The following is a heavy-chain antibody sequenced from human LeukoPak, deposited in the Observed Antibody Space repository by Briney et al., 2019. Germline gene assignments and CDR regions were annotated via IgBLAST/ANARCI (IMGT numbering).Heavy chain of an antibody. V-gene: IGHV3-23*01. Sequence: PGGSRRLSCAVSGITLSNYGMSWVRPAPGKGLEWVAGISDSGGRTNYADSVKGRFTISRDNPKNTLYLQMNSLRAEDTAVYFCAKRGVVIRVILVGFHKEAYYFDSWGQGALVTVSS. CDR2: ISDSGGRT. CDR3: AKRGVVIRVILVGFHKEAYYFDS. CDR1: GITLSNYG. J-gene: IGHJ4*02. D-gene: IGHD3-22*01.